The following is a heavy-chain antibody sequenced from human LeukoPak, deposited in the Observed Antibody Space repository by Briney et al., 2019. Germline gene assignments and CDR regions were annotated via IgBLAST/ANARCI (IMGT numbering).Heavy chain of an antibody. V-gene: IGHV3-74*01. D-gene: IGHD1-26*01. CDR2: LNDDGSTT. CDR1: GFXFSRSW. CDR3: ARALGSPLDF. Sequence: GSLRLSCAASGFXFSRSWMHWVRQSPGKGLVWVSRLNDDGSTTTYTDSVKGRFTISRDNAKNTLYLQMNSLRAEDTAVYYCARALGSPLDFWGQGTLVTVSS. J-gene: IGHJ4*02.